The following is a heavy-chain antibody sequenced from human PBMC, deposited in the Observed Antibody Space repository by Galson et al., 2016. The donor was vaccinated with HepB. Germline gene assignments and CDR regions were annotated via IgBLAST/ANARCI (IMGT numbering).Heavy chain of an antibody. D-gene: IGHD6-19*01. V-gene: IGHV2-70*01. CDR1: GFSLNTSGMC. CDR3: VWSHTSGWFRYNYYGMEV. J-gene: IGHJ6*02. CDR2: IEWDDDK. Sequence: PALVKPTQTLTLTCTFSGFSLNTSGMCITWIRQPPGKALEWLALIEWDDDKYYNTSLKTRLTISKDTSKNQVVPTMTNMDPGDTATYYCVWSHTSGWFRYNYYGMEVWGQGTPVTVSS.